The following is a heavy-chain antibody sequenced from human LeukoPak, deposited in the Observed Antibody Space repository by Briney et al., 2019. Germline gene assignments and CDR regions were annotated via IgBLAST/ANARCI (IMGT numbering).Heavy chain of an antibody. CDR3: ARERVAAAGTGSRFDY. CDR2: ISYDGSNK. CDR1: GFTFSSYA. D-gene: IGHD6-13*01. Sequence: PGGSLRLSCAASGFTFSSYAMHWVRQAPGKGLEWVAVISYDGSNKYYADFVKGRFTISRDNSKNALDLQMNSLRAEDTAVYYCARERVAAAGTGSRFDYWGQGTLVTVSS. J-gene: IGHJ4*02. V-gene: IGHV3-30-3*01.